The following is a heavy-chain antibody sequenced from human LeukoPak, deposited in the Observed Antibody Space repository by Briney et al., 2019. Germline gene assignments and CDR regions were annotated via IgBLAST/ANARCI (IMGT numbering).Heavy chain of an antibody. J-gene: IGHJ4*02. D-gene: IGHD3-9*01. Sequence: GESLKISCKGSGYSFTSYWIGWVRQMPGKGLEWMGIIYPGDSDTRYSPSFQGQVTISADKSISTAYLQWSSLKVSDTAMYYCARAAGGGSLRYFDWLPRSALANGYFDYWGQGTLVTVSS. CDR1: GYSFTSYW. CDR2: IYPGDSDT. V-gene: IGHV5-51*01. CDR3: ARAAGGGSLRYFDWLPRSALANGYFDY.